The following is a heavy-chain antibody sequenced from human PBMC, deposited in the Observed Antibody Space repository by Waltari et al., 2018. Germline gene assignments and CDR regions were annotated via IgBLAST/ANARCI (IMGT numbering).Heavy chain of an antibody. CDR1: GGTFSRYT. CDR3: ARQGGYCTNGVCYSGIVDY. CDR2: IIPILGIA. D-gene: IGHD2-8*01. V-gene: IGHV1-69*02. Sequence: QVQLVQSGAEVKKPGSSVKVSCKASGGTFSRYTISWVRQAPGQGLGWMGRIIPILGIANYAQKFQGRVTITADKSTSTAYMELSSLRSEDTAVYYCARQGGYCTNGVCYSGIVDYWGQGTLVTVSS. J-gene: IGHJ4*02.